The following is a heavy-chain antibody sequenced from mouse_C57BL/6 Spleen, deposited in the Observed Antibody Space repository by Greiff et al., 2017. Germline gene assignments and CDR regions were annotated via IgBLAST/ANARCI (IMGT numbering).Heavy chain of an antibody. J-gene: IGHJ1*03. CDR1: GYTFTSYW. CDR2: IDPSDSET. CDR3: AREDYYGVDV. D-gene: IGHD1-1*01. Sequence: QVQLQQPGAELVRPGSSVKLSCKASGYTFTSYWMHWVKQRPIQGLEWIGNIDPSDSETHYNQKFKDKATLTVDKSSSTAYMQLSSLTSEDSAVYYCAREDYYGVDVWGTGTTVTVSS. V-gene: IGHV1-52*01.